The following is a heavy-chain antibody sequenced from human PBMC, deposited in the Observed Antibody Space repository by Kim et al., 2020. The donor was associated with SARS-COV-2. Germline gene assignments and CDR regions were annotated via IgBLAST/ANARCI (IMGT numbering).Heavy chain of an antibody. J-gene: IGHJ6*03. Sequence: GGSLRLSCAASGFTFSSYWMHWVRQAPGKGLVWVSRINSDGSSTSYADSVKGRFTISRDNAKNTLYLQMNSPRAEDTAVYYCARVAGFTIFGVVPGNYYYMDVWGKGTTVTVSS. D-gene: IGHD3-3*01. V-gene: IGHV3-74*01. CDR1: GFTFSSYW. CDR2: INSDGSST. CDR3: ARVAGFTIFGVVPGNYYYMDV.